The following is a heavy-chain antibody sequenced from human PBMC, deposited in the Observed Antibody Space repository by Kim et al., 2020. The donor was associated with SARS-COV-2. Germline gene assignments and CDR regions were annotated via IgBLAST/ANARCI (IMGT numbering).Heavy chain of an antibody. CDR3: ARDSTVRGNSYYLGVDV. CDR2: ITAGSGYI. V-gene: IGHV3-21*06. Sequence: GGSLRLSCAASGFSFGTYTMTWVRQAPGKGLEWVSSITAGSGYIYYADSVEGRFTISRDTAQNTLFLQMNSLRAADTAVDYCARDSTVRGNSYYLGVDV. J-gene: IGHJ6*01. CDR1: GFSFGTYT.